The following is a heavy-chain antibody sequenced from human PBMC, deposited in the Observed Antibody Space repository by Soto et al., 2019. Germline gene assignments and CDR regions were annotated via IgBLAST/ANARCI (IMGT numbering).Heavy chain of an antibody. D-gene: IGHD1-26*01. CDR2: INHSGST. J-gene: IGHJ4*02. CDR1: GGSFSGYY. Sequence: LSLTCAVYGGSFSGYYWSWIRQPPGKGLEWIGEINHSGSTNYNPSLKSRVTISVDTSKNQFSLKLSSVTAADTAVYYCARKYSGSYYANFDYWGQGTLVTVSS. V-gene: IGHV4-34*01. CDR3: ARKYSGSYYANFDY.